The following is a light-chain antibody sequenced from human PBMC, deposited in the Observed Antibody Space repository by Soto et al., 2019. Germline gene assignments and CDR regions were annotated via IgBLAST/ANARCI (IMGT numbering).Light chain of an antibody. V-gene: IGKV3-20*01. CDR1: QSINTNY. CDR3: HQYGSSPPYT. CDR2: GSS. J-gene: IGKJ2*01. Sequence: EVVLTQSPGTLSLSPGERATLSCRGSQSINTNYLAWYQQRPGQAPRLLLYGSSDRATGIQDRFSGSGSGTDFTLTISRLEPEDFAVYYCHQYGSSPPYTFGQGTKLEI.